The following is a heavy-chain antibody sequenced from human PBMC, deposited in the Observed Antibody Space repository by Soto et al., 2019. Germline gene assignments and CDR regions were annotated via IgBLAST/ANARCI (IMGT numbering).Heavy chain of an antibody. V-gene: IGHV1-46*01. CDR1: GYTFTSYS. D-gene: IGHD2-15*01. J-gene: IGHJ6*02. CDR3: ARDHNFGFILYAMDV. Sequence: ASGKVSCKASGYTFTSYSMHWVRQAPGQGLEWMGIINPSSGRTSYAQNFQGRVTMTSDTSTSIVYMEMSSLKSEDTAMYYCARDHNFGFILYAMDVWGQGTTVTVSS. CDR2: INPSSGRT.